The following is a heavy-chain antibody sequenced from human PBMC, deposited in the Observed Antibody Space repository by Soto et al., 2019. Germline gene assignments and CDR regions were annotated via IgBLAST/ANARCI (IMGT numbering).Heavy chain of an antibody. CDR1: GGSISSSSYY. CDR3: ASPYWDV. Sequence: XATLALTCTVSGGSISSSSYYWGWIRQPPGKGLEWIGSIYYSGSTYYNPSLKSRVTISVDTSKNQFSLKLSSVTAADTAVYYCASPYWDVWGQGTTVTVSS. D-gene: IGHD2-21*01. V-gene: IGHV4-39*01. CDR2: IYYSGST. J-gene: IGHJ6*02.